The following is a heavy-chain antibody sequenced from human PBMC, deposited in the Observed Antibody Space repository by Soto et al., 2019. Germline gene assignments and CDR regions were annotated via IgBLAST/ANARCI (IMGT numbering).Heavy chain of an antibody. CDR3: AREVGSARGGVRSYYQTAAFDI. J-gene: IGHJ3*02. Sequence: SVKVSCKASGGTFSSYAISWVRLAPGQGLEWMGGIIPIFGTANYAQKFQGRVTITADESTSTAYMELSSLRSEDTAVYYCAREVGSARGGVRSYYQTAAFDIWGQGTMVTVSS. CDR1: GGTFSSYA. CDR2: IIPIFGTA. V-gene: IGHV1-69*13. D-gene: IGHD1-26*01.